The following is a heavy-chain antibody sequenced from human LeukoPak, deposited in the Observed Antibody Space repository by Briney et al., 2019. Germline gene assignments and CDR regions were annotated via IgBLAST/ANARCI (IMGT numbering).Heavy chain of an antibody. J-gene: IGHJ3*02. CDR1: GGSISSYY. CDR2: IYYSGST. V-gene: IGHV4-59*01. Sequence: TPSETLSLTCTVSGGSISSYYWSWLRQPPGKGLEWIGYIYYSGSTNYNPSLKSRVTISVDTSKNQFSLKLSSVTAADTAVYHCARDRSGEIAGNRDDAFDIWGQGTMVTVSS. D-gene: IGHD6-13*01. CDR3: ARDRSGEIAGNRDDAFDI.